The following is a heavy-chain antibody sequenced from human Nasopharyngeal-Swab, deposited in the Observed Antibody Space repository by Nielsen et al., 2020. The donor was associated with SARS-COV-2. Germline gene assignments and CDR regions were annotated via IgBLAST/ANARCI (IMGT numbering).Heavy chain of an antibody. D-gene: IGHD6-13*01. CDR2: IYWDDDK. V-gene: IGHV2-5*02. CDR3: AHSKQLGYYYYYGMDV. CDR1: GFSLSPSGVG. J-gene: IGHJ6*02. Sequence: SGPTLVNPTQTLTLTCTFSGFSLSPSGVGVGWIRQPPGKALEWLALIYWDDDKRYSPSLKSRLTITKDTSKNQVVLTMTNMDPVDTATYYCAHSKQLGYYYYYGMDVWGQGTTVTVSS.